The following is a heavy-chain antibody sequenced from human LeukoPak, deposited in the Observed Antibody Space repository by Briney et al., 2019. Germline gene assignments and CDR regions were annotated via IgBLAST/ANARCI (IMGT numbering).Heavy chain of an antibody. V-gene: IGHV4-59*11. Sequence: SETLSLTCTISGGSSIDSHYWSWIRQPPGKGLEWIGYIYYSGSTNYKPSLKSRVTISIDTSKNQFSLKMRSVTAADTAVYYCAREVNYGDYGDNAFDIWGQGTMVTVSS. D-gene: IGHD4-17*01. CDR2: IYYSGST. CDR1: GGSSIDSHY. J-gene: IGHJ3*02. CDR3: AREVNYGDYGDNAFDI.